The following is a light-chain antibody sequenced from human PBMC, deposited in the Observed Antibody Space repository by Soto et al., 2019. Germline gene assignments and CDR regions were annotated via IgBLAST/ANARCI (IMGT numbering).Light chain of an antibody. CDR1: SGHSSYA. J-gene: IGLJ3*02. V-gene: IGLV4-69*01. CDR3: QTWGTGIRV. CDR2: LNSDGSH. Sequence: QLVLTQSPSASASLGAPVKLTCTLSSGHSSYAIAWHQQQPEKGPRYLMKLNSDGSHNKGDGIPDRFSGSSSGAERYLTISSLQSEDEADYYCQTWGTGIRVFGGGTKLTVL.